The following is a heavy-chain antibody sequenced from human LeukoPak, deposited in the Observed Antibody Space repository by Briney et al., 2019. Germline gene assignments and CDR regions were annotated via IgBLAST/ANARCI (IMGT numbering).Heavy chain of an antibody. V-gene: IGHV3-30*18. CDR2: ISYGGSDK. Sequence: PGRSLRLSCAASGFTFSNYGMHWVRQAPGKGLEWVAVISYGGSDKNYADSVKGRFTISRDNSKNTLYLQMNSLRPEDTAVYYCVKDGYCTSTTCYPLHFNYWGQGTLVTVSS. D-gene: IGHD2-2*03. J-gene: IGHJ4*02. CDR3: VKDGYCTSTTCYPLHFNY. CDR1: GFTFSNYG.